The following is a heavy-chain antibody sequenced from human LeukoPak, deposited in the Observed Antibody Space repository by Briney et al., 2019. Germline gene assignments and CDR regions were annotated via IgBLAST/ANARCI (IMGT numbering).Heavy chain of an antibody. D-gene: IGHD5-12*01. CDR3: ARGYSGYDY. CDR1: GFTFSSYE. Sequence: PGGSLRLSCAASGFTFSSYEINWVRQAPGKGLEWVSYISSSGSTIYYADSVKGRFTISRNNAKNSLYLQMNSLRAEDTAVYYCARGYSGYDYWGQGTLVTVSS. J-gene: IGHJ4*02. CDR2: ISSSGSTI. V-gene: IGHV3-48*03.